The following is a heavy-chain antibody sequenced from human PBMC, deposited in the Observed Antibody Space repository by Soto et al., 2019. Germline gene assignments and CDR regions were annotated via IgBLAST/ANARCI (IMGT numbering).Heavy chain of an antibody. J-gene: IGHJ5*02. CDR3: ARTGIVGATEGWFDP. CDR1: GFSPSTSGMC. Sequence: SGPTLVNPTQTLTLTCTFSGFSPSTSGMCVSWIRQPPGKALEWLALIDWDDDKYYSTSLKTRLTISKDTSKNQVVLTMTNMDPVDTATYYCARTGIVGATEGWFDPWGQGTLVTVSS. D-gene: IGHD1-26*01. V-gene: IGHV2-70*01. CDR2: IDWDDDK.